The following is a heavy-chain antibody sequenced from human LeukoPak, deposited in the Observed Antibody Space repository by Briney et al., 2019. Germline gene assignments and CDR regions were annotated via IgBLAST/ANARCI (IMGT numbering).Heavy chain of an antibody. J-gene: IGHJ6*02. CDR3: ARGPIQLWIHNAMDV. CDR1: GFTFGDHA. Sequence: GGSLRLSCTGSGFTFGDHAMSWVRQVPGKGLEWVGFIRSKAYRGTIEYAASVKGRFTISRDDSASIAYLQMNSLKIEDTAVYYCARGPIQLWIHNAMDVWGQGTTVTVSS. D-gene: IGHD1-1*01. V-gene: IGHV3-49*04. CDR2: IRSKAYRGTI.